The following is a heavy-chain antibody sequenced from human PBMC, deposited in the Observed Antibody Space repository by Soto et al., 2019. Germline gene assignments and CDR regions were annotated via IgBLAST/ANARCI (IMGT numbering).Heavy chain of an antibody. CDR3: AREVISYSYYYYGMDV. CDR1: GFIVSSSY. J-gene: IGHJ6*02. V-gene: IGHV3-66*01. Sequence: EVQLVESGGGLVQPGGSLRLSCAASGFIVSSSYMSWVRQAPGKGLEWVSDIYSGGSTYYADSVKGRFTISRDNSKNTLNLQMNSLRAEDTAVYYCAREVISYSYYYYGMDVWGQGTTVTVSS. D-gene: IGHD1-26*01. CDR2: IYSGGST.